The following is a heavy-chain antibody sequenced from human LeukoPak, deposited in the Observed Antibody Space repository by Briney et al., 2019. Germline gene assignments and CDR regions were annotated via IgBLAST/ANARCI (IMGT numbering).Heavy chain of an antibody. CDR2: IIPIFGQA. CDR1: GGTLDNYA. J-gene: IGHJ6*03. Sequence: ASVKVSCKASGGTLDNYAISWVRQAPGQGLEWMGGIIPIFGQASYAQKFQGRVTITTDEPTNTAYMELNSLRSEDTAVYYCATCRWADSQVQQLVTAYYYFSMDVWGRGTTVTVSS. CDR3: ATCRWADSQVQQLVTAYYYFSMDV. V-gene: IGHV1-69*05. D-gene: IGHD6-6*01.